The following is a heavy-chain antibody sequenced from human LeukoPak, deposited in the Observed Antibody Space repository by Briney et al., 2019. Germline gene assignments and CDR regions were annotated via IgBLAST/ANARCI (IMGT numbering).Heavy chain of an antibody. V-gene: IGHV5-51*01. CDR2: IYPGDSDT. Sequence: GESLKISCKGSGYSFTSYWIGWVRQMPGKGLEWMGIIYPGDSDTRYSPSFQGQVTISADKSISTAYLQWSSLKSSDTAMYYCARQSGWSVVAAQNWFDPWGQGTLVTVSS. CDR1: GYSFTSYW. J-gene: IGHJ5*02. CDR3: ARQSGWSVVAAQNWFDP. D-gene: IGHD2-15*01.